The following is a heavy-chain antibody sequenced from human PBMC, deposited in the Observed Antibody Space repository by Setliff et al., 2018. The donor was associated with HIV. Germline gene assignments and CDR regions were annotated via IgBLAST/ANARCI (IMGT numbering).Heavy chain of an antibody. CDR3: ARYLAPYYYYGMDV. CDR1: GYTFTNYY. Sequence: GASVKVSCKASGYTFTNYYMHWVRQAPGQGLEWMGMINPSDGRTNYVQNLQGRLAMTRDTSTSTVYMELSSPRSEDTAVYYCARYLAPYYYYGMDVWGQGTTVTVSS. CDR2: INPSDGRT. V-gene: IGHV1-46*01. J-gene: IGHJ6*02.